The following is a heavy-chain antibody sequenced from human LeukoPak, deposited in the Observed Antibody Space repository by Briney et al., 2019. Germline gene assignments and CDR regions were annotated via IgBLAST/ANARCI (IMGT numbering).Heavy chain of an antibody. D-gene: IGHD3-16*01. CDR3: ARYVLLMDY. J-gene: IGHJ4*02. CDR2: ISRDGNII. CDR1: GFSFSDHH. Sequence: GGSLRLSCAASGFSFSDHHMSWVRQVPGKGLEWLAYISRDGNIIVYADSVKGRFTISRDNTKQSVYLEMKSLRPEDTAVYYCARYVLLMDYWGQGTLVTVSS. V-gene: IGHV3-11*01.